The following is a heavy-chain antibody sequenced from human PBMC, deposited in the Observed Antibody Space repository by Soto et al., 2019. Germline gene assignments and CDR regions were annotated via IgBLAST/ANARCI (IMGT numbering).Heavy chain of an antibody. CDR3: AGDVASDTTGFRGYDL. CDR1: GGTVSSYA. Sequence: QLHLVQSGAEVKKAGSSVKVSCKASGGTVSSYAITWVRQAPGKGLEWMGVFIPIFVSAHYAPKFQGRITTTADESTSTAYMELRGLTSEDTAIYYCAGDVASDTTGFRGYDLWGQGTQVTVSS. V-gene: IGHV1-69*01. D-gene: IGHD3-10*01. CDR2: FIPIFVSA. J-gene: IGHJ4*02.